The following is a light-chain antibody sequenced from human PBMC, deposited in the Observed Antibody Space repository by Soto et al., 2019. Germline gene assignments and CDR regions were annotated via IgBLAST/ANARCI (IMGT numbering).Light chain of an antibody. Sequence: IQMTQSPSSLSASVGYRITITCQANQDVITYLNCDPQKLGQDPNLLIYDASNLETGVASRLSGSGSGTYFSFTISSLQPEDFATYYCQQYSNLITFGQGTRLEIK. CDR1: QDVITY. V-gene: IGKV1-33*01. CDR3: QQYSNLIT. CDR2: DAS. J-gene: IGKJ5*01.